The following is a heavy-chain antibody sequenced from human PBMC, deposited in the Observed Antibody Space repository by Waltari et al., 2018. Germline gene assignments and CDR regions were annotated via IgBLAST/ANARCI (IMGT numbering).Heavy chain of an antibody. CDR3: ARGSGYKYDWYFDV. J-gene: IGHJ2*01. CDR2: INQDGTEK. D-gene: IGHD6-25*01. CDR1: EFTFSNYW. V-gene: IGHV3-7*01. Sequence: EVQLVESGGDLVQPGGSLRLSCVASEFTFSNYWMSWVRQAPGKGLEWVAKINQDGTEKHFADSVEGRFTISRDNAKYALFLQMNSLRAEDTAVYQCARGSGYKYDWYFDVWGRGTLVTVSS.